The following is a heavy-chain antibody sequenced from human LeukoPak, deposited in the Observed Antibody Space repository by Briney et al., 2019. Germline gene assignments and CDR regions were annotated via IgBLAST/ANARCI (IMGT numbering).Heavy chain of an antibody. CDR3: ARTYYYDSSGYSLSYFDY. J-gene: IGHJ4*02. V-gene: IGHV1-46*01. CDR2: INPSGGST. CDR1: GYTFTGYY. Sequence: ASVKVSCKASGYTFTGYYMHWVRQAPGQGLEWMGIINPSGGSTSYAQKFQGRVTMTRDTSTSTVYMELSSLRSEDTAVYYCARTYYYDSSGYSLSYFDYWGQGTLVTVSS. D-gene: IGHD3-22*01.